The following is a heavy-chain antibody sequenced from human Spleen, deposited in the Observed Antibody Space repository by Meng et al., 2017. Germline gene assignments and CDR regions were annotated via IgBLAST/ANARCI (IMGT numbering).Heavy chain of an antibody. D-gene: IGHD3-22*01. Sequence: ASVKVSCKVSGNSLTELSMQWVRQAPGKGLEWMGGIDPEDGTTVYARKFQGRVTMTEDTSTDTAYMELSSLRSEDTAVYYCATVQQYQYDSGGFSFDPWGQGTLVTVSS. CDR2: IDPEDGTT. J-gene: IGHJ5*02. CDR3: ATVQQYQYDSGGFSFDP. CDR1: GNSLTELS. V-gene: IGHV1-24*01.